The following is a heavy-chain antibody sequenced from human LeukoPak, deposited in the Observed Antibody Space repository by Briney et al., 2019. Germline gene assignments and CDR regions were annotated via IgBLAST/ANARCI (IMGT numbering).Heavy chain of an antibody. CDR3: ASLVTGILGIDY. V-gene: IGHV3-48*03. CDR2: ISSSGSTI. Sequence: GGSLRLSCEASGFTFINYEMNWVRQAPGKGPEWLSYISSSGSTIYYADSVKGRFTISRDNAKNSLYLQMNSLRAEDTAVYFCASLVTGILGIDYWGQGTLVTVSS. CDR1: GFTFINYE. J-gene: IGHJ4*02. D-gene: IGHD2-21*02.